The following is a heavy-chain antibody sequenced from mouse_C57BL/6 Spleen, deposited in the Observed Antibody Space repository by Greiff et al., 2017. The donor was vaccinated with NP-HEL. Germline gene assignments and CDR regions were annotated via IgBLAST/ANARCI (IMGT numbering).Heavy chain of an antibody. V-gene: IGHV1-81*01. CDR1: GYTFTSYG. CDR2: IYPRSGNT. D-gene: IGHD1-1*01. CDR3: ARGGGSSYNFDY. J-gene: IGHJ2*01. Sequence: QVHVKQSGAELARPGASVKLSCKASGYTFTSYGISWVKQRTGQGLEWIGEIYPRSGNTYYNEKFKGKATLTADKSSSTAYMELRSLTSEDSAVYCGARGGGSSYNFDYWGQGTTLTVSS.